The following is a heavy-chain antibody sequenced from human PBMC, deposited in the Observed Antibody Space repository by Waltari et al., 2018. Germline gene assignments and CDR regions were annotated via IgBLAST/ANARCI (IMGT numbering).Heavy chain of an antibody. CDR3: AKSITMVRGVFYNFDY. CDR2: ILGGGTT. CDR1: GFTVSSNY. V-gene: IGHV3-53*04. J-gene: IGHJ4*02. Sequence: EVQLVQSGGGLVQPGGSLRLSCAASGFTVSSNYMSWVRQAPGKGLEWISVILGGGTTYYADSVKGRFTISTHNYKNTLFLQINSLRPEDTAVYYCAKSITMVRGVFYNFDYWGQGTLVTVSS. D-gene: IGHD3-10*01.